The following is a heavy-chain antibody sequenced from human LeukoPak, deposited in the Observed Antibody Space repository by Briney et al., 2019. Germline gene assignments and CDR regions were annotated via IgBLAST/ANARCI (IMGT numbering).Heavy chain of an antibody. Sequence: SETLSLTCAVYGGSFSGYYWSWIRQPPGKGLEWIGEINHSGSTNYSPSLKSRVTISIDTSKNQFSLKLNSMTAADTAVYYCARGEGARDGYNYEGPFYFDYWGQGTLVTVSS. J-gene: IGHJ4*02. CDR2: INHSGST. V-gene: IGHV4-34*01. D-gene: IGHD5-24*01. CDR3: ARGEGARDGYNYEGPFYFDY. CDR1: GGSFSGYY.